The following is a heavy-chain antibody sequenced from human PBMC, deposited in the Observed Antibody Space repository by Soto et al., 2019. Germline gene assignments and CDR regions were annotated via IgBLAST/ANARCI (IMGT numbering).Heavy chain of an antibody. V-gene: IGHV3-15*07. CDR2: SRSKAEGGAT. D-gene: IGHD2-21*02. CDR3: ATEYCGGDCPFDH. J-gene: IGHJ4*02. CDR1: GFTFSDAW. Sequence: GGSLRLSCAASGFTFSDAWLNWVRQAPGKGLEWVGRSRSKAEGGATEYAAPVKGRFTISRDDSKNTIYLQMNSLTTEDTAVYYCATEYCGGDCPFDHWGQGA.